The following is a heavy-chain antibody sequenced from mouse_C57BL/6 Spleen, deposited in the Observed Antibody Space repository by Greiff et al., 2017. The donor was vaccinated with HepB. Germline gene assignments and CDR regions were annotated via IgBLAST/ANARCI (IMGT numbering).Heavy chain of an antibody. CDR1: GFNIKDDY. CDR3: TPGTFFDY. CDR2: IDPENGDT. D-gene: IGHD4-1*01. J-gene: IGHJ2*01. V-gene: IGHV14-4*01. Sequence: VQLQQSGAELVRPGASVKLSCTASGFNIKDDYMHWVKQRPEQGLEWIGWIDPENGDTEYASKFQGKATITADTSSNTAYLQLSSLTSEDTAVYYCTPGTFFDYWGQGTTLTVSS.